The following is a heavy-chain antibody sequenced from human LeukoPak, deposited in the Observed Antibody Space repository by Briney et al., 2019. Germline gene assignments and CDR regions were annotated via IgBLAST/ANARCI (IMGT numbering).Heavy chain of an antibody. D-gene: IGHD3-22*01. Sequence: GVSLRLSCAASGFTFTDFYMSWIRQAPGKGLEWVSYISISGTTIYYADSVKGRFTFSRDNAKNSLYLQMNSLRAEDTAVYYCARVVYYDSSGYLDYWGQGTLVTVSS. J-gene: IGHJ4*02. V-gene: IGHV3-11*01. CDR3: ARVVYYDSSGYLDY. CDR1: GFTFTDFY. CDR2: ISISGTTI.